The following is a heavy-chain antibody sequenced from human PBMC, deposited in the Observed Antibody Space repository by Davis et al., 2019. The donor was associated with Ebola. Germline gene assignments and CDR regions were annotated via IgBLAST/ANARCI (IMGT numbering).Heavy chain of an antibody. J-gene: IGHJ4*02. D-gene: IGHD5-24*01. Sequence: GSLRLSCLGSGYSFNTYWISWVRQMPGKGLEWMGRIDPVDSETTYSPSFQGHVTISADKSITTAYLQWSSLKASDTAMYYCAKHLTGMADLDYWGQGTLVTVSS. CDR3: AKHLTGMADLDY. CDR2: IDPVDSET. CDR1: GYSFNTYW. V-gene: IGHV5-10-1*01.